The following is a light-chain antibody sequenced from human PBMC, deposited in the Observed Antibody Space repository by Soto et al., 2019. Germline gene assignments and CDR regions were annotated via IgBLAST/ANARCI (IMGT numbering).Light chain of an antibody. J-gene: IGKJ1*01. Sequence: DIQMTQSPSTLSASVGDRVTITCRASQRIDSWLAWYQQKPGKAPKLLIYKASSLESGVPSRFSGSGSGTEFTLTISXLQPDDFATYYCQQYDSYSTFGQGTKVDIK. CDR3: QQYDSYST. V-gene: IGKV1-5*03. CDR2: KAS. CDR1: QRIDSW.